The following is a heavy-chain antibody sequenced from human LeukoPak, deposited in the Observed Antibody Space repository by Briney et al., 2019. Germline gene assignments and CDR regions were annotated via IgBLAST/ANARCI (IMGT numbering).Heavy chain of an antibody. D-gene: IGHD4-23*01. CDR1: GGSFNIYA. CDR2: IIPIFGTA. Sequence: GASVKVSCKASGGSFNIYAINWVRQAPGQWLEWMGGIIPIFGTANYAQKFQDRVTITAVESMSTVYMELSSLRSEDTAVYYCARGWLAETTVVTPYNYWGQGTLVTVSS. V-gene: IGHV1-69*13. J-gene: IGHJ4*02. CDR3: ARGWLAETTVVTPYNY.